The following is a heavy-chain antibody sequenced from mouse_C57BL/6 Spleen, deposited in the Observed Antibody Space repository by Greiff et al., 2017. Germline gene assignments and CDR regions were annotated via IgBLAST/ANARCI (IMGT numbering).Heavy chain of an antibody. Sequence: EVQRVESGGDLVKPGGSLKLSCAASGFTFSSYGMSWVRQTPDKRLEWVATISSGGSYTYYPDSGKGRFTISRDNAKNTLYLQMSSLKSEDPAMYYCARLGGNYYFDYWGQGTTRTVSS. CDR1: GFTFSSYG. J-gene: IGHJ2*01. CDR3: ARLGGNYYFDY. V-gene: IGHV5-6*01. CDR2: ISSGGSYT. D-gene: IGHD2-1*01.